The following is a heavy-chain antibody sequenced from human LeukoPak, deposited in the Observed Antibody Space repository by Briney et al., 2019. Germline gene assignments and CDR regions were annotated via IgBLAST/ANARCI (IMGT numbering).Heavy chain of an antibody. V-gene: IGHV3-21*01. CDR1: GFTFSSYA. D-gene: IGHD6-6*01. CDR2: ISSSSSYI. CDR3: ARGGSSSSHTDY. J-gene: IGHJ4*02. Sequence: GGSLRLSCAASGFTFSSYAMSWVRQAPGKGLEWVSSISSSSSYIYYADSVKGRFTISRDNAKNSLYLQMNSLRAEDTAVYYCARGGSSSSHTDYWGQGTLVTVSS.